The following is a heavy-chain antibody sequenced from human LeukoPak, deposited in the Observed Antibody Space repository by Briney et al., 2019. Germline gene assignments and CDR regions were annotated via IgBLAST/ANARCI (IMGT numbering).Heavy chain of an antibody. Sequence: GGSLRLPCAASGFTFSSYAMSWVRQAPGKGLEWVSAISGSGGSTYYADSVKGRFTISRDNSKNTLYLQMNSLRAEDTAVYYCAKDPDDILTGTNDYWGQGTLVTVSS. J-gene: IGHJ4*02. V-gene: IGHV3-23*01. D-gene: IGHD3-9*01. CDR3: AKDPDDILTGTNDY. CDR1: GFTFSSYA. CDR2: ISGSGGST.